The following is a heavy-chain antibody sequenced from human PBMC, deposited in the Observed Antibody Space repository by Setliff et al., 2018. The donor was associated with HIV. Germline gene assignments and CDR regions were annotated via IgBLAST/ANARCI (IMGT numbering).Heavy chain of an antibody. V-gene: IGHV3-43D*03. J-gene: IGHJ4*02. CDR2: INWDGEST. CDR3: ATAYGTGTYFPSPAEH. CDR1: GLTFDDFA. D-gene: IGHD3-10*01. Sequence: GGSLRLSCAASGLTFDDFAMHWVRQSPGKGLEWVGLINWDGESTYYADSVKGRFVISRDNSENSLYLQMNSLRPEDTAFYYCATAYGTGTYFPSPAEHWGLGTRVTVSS.